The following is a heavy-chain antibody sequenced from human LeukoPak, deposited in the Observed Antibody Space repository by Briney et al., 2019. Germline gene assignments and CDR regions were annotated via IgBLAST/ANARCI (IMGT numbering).Heavy chain of an antibody. CDR1: CGSISSYY. Sequence: SETLSLTCTVSCGSISSYYWSWIRQPPGKGLELIGYIYYSGSTNYNPSLKSRVTISVDTSKNQFSLKLSSVTAADTAVYYCARDRAGFRRTGNYYYMDVWGKGTTVTVSS. V-gene: IGHV4-59*01. CDR2: IYYSGST. J-gene: IGHJ6*03. D-gene: IGHD6-19*01. CDR3: ARDRAGFRRTGNYYYMDV.